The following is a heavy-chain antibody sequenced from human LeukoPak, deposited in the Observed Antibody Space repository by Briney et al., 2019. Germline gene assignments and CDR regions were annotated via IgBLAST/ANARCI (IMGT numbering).Heavy chain of an antibody. D-gene: IGHD3-22*01. CDR3: ATIRGPIDLYYYDSSGYYGGGAFDI. CDR1: GGTFSSYA. CDR2: IIPIFGTA. Sequence: SVKVSCKASGGTFSSYAISWVRQAPGQGLEWMGGIIPIFGTANYAQKFQGRVTITTDESTSTAYMELSSLRSEDTAVYYCATIRGPIDLYYYDSSGYYGGGAFDIWGQGTIVTVSS. J-gene: IGHJ3*02. V-gene: IGHV1-69*05.